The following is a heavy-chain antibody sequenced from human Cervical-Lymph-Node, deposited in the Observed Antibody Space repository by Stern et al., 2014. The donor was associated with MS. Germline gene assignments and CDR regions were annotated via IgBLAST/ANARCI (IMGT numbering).Heavy chain of an antibody. V-gene: IGHV4-30-4*01. CDR2: IYSKGGT. CDR3: ASANCSSTSCPNWFDP. Sequence: QVQLQESGPGLVKPSQTLSLTCTVSGGSISSGDYYWSWIRQPPGTGLEWIWYIYSKGGTYYNPSIKSRVTISVDTSKNQFSLKLSSVTAADTAVYYCASANCSSTSCPNWFDPWGQGTLVTVSS. CDR1: GGSISSGDYY. D-gene: IGHD2-2*01. J-gene: IGHJ5*02.